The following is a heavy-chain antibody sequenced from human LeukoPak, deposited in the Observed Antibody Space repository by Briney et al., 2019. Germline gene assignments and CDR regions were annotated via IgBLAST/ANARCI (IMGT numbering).Heavy chain of an antibody. V-gene: IGHV1-2*02. J-gene: IGHJ5*02. CDR3: AREGAAAEDVNWFDP. CDR2: INPNSGNT. Sequence: ASVEVSCKASGYTFTGYYMHWVRQAPGQGLEWMGWINPNSGNTHYAQKFQDRVTMTRDTSISTAYMELNSLRSDDTAVYYCAREGAAAEDVNWFDPWGQGTLVTVSS. D-gene: IGHD6-25*01. CDR1: GYTFTGYY.